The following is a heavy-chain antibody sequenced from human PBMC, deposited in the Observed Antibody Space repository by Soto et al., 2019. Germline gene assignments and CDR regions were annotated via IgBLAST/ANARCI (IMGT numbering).Heavy chain of an antibody. V-gene: IGHV4-39*01. J-gene: IGHJ4*02. CDR1: GASIMSSSYY. Sequence: PSETLSLTCTVSGASIMSSSYYWGWIRQPPGKGLEWIGNIYYTGTTYYNPSLKSRVTISVDKSKNQLSLRLSSVTAADTAVYYCARQDIVLMMYGYWGRGTLVTGSS. D-gene: IGHD2-8*01. CDR3: ARQDIVLMMYGY. CDR2: IYYTGTT.